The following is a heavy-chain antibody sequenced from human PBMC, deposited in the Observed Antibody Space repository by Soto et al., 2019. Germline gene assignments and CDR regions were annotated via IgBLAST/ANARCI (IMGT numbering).Heavy chain of an antibody. V-gene: IGHV3-49*03. CDR3: TRATYYDYIWGSYPIPNFDY. J-gene: IGHJ4*02. CDR2: IRSKAYGGTT. Sequence: GGSLRLSCTASGFTFGDYAMSWFRQAPGKGLEWVGFIRSKAYGGTTEYAASVKGRFTISRDDSKSIAYLQMNSLKTEDTAVYYCTRATYYDYIWGSYPIPNFDYWGQGTLVTVSS. D-gene: IGHD3-16*01. CDR1: GFTFGDYA.